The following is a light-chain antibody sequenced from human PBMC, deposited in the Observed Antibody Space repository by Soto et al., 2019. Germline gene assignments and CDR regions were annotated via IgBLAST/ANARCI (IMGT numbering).Light chain of an antibody. CDR1: QSVSSSY. CDR3: QQRSSWPLT. CDR2: GAS. J-gene: IGKJ4*01. Sequence: EIVLTQSPGTLSLSPGARAPLSCRASQSVSSSYLAWYQQKPGQAPRLLIYGASSRATGIPDRFSGSGSGTDFTLTIVTLEPEDFAVYYCQQRSSWPLTFGGGTKVDIK. V-gene: IGKV3D-20*02.